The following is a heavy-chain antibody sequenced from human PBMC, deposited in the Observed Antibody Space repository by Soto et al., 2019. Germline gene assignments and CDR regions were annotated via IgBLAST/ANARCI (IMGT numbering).Heavy chain of an antibody. CDR3: ARDSGGSFRLRNWFDP. CDR1: GYTFTSYA. V-gene: IGHV1-3*01. J-gene: IGHJ5*02. Sequence: GASVKVSCKASGYTFTSYAMHWVRQAPGQRLEWMGWINAGNGNTKYSQKFQGRVTITRDTSASTAYMELSSLRSEDTAVYYCARDSGGSFRLRNWFDPWGQGTLVTASS. D-gene: IGHD2-15*01. CDR2: INAGNGNT.